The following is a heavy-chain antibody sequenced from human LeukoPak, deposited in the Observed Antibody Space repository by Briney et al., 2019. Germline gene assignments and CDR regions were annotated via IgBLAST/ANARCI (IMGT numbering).Heavy chain of an antibody. D-gene: IGHD1-26*01. V-gene: IGHV4-31*03. CDR2: IYYSGST. CDR1: GGSISGAHYY. J-gene: IGHJ4*02. Sequence: SETLSLTCTVFGGSISGAHYYWTWIRQPPGKGLEWIGYIYYSGSTYYSSSLKSRVTISVDTSKNQFSLKLASVTAADAAVYYCARSNGVGATADYWGQGTLVTVSS. CDR3: ARSNGVGATADY.